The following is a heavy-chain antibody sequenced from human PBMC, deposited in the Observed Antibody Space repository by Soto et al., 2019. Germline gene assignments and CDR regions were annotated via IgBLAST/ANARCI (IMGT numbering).Heavy chain of an antibody. J-gene: IGHJ4*02. V-gene: IGHV1-18*04. CDR3: ARAGTAAGNPNFDY. CDR1: GYTFTSYY. D-gene: IGHD6-13*01. CDR2: ISAYNGNT. Sequence: ASVKVSCKASGYTFTSYYMHWVRQAPRQGLEWMGWISAYNGNTNYAQKLQGRVTMTTDTSTSTAYMELRSLRSDDTAVYYCARAGTAAGNPNFDYWGQGTLVTVSS.